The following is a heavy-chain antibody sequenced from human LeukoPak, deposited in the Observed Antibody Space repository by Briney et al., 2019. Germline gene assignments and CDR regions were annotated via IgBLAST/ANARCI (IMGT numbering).Heavy chain of an antibody. J-gene: IGHJ6*02. CDR3: ARVSDTLKYYDILTGYYTHYDGMDV. CDR2: ISSSSSYI. CDR1: GFTFSSYS. D-gene: IGHD3-9*01. V-gene: IGHV3-21*01. Sequence: PGGSLRLSCAASGFTFSSYSMNWVRQAPGKGLEWVSSISSSSSYIYYADSVKGRFTISRDNAKNSLYLQMNSLRAEDTAVYYCARVSDTLKYYDILTGYYTHYDGMDVWGQGTMVTVSS.